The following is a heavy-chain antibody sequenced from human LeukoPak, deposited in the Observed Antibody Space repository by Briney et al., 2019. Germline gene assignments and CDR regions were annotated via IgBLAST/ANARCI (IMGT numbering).Heavy chain of an antibody. D-gene: IGHD3-10*01. Sequence: ASVKVSCKASGFTFTSSAMQWVRQARGQRLEWIGWIVVGSGNTNYAQKFQERVTITRDMSTSTAYMELSSLRSEDTAVYYCARDEGGSGSEGMDVWGQGTTVTVSS. CDR3: ARDEGGSGSEGMDV. CDR1: GFTFTSSA. V-gene: IGHV1-58*02. J-gene: IGHJ6*02. CDR2: IVVGSGNT.